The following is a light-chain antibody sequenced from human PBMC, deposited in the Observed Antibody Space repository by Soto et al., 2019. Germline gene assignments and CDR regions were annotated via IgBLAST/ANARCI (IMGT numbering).Light chain of an antibody. CDR2: DAS. CDR3: QQRSNWSFT. V-gene: IGKV3-11*01. Sequence: EIVLTQSPATLSLSPGERATLSCRASQSVSSYLAWYQQKPGQAPRLLIYDASNRANGIPARFSGSGSGTAFTIPLSSIVPDDSAGSYRQQRSNWSFTFGPGTKVDIK. J-gene: IGKJ3*01. CDR1: QSVSSY.